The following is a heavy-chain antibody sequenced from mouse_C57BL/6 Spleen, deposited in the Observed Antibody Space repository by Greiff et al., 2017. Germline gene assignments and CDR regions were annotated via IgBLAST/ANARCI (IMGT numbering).Heavy chain of an antibody. V-gene: IGHV1-76*01. CDR3: ARWGLTTVPEGFAY. CDR2: IYPGSGNT. Sequence: QVQLKESGAELVRPGASVKLSCKASGYTFTDYYINWVKQRPGQGLEWIARIYPGSGNTYYNEKFKGKATLTAEKSSSTAYMQLSSLTSEDSAVSFCARWGLTTVPEGFAYWGQGTLVTVSA. D-gene: IGHD1-1*01. CDR1: GYTFTDYY. J-gene: IGHJ3*01.